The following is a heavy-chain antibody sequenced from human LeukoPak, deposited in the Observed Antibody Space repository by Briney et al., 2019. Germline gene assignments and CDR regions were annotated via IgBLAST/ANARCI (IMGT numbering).Heavy chain of an antibody. J-gene: IGHJ3*02. Sequence: SETLSLTCTVSGGSISGYYWTWIRQSPGKGLEWIGYIYYGGSTNHNPSLKSRVTISVDTSKNQFSLKLSSVTAADTAKYYCARSPRGYCSGGSCYGDALDIWGQGTKVTVSS. CDR1: GGSISGYY. CDR2: IYYGGST. D-gene: IGHD2-15*01. V-gene: IGHV4-59*01. CDR3: ARSPRGYCSGGSCYGDALDI.